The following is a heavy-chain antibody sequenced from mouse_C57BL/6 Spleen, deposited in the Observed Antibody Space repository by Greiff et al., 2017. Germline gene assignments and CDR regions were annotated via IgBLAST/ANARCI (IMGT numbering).Heavy chain of an antibody. V-gene: IGHV1-69*01. CDR3: ASSTVVPFDY. Sequence: QVQLQQPGAELVMPGASVKLSCKASGYTFTSYWMHWVKQRPGQGLEWIGEIDPSTSYTNYNQKFKGKSTLTVDKSSSTAYMQLSSLTSEDSAVYYCASSTVVPFDYWGQGTTLTVSS. J-gene: IGHJ2*01. CDR2: IDPSTSYT. D-gene: IGHD1-1*01. CDR1: GYTFTSYW.